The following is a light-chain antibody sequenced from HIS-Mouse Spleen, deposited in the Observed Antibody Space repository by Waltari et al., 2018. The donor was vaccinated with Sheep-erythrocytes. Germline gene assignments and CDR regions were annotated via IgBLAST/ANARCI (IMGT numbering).Light chain of an antibody. CDR3: YSTDSSGNHSNWV. CDR1: ALPKKY. Sequence: SYELTQPPSVSVSPGQTARITCSGDALPKKYAYWYQQKSGQAPVLVIYEDSKRPSGLPERFSGSSSGTMATLTIRGAQVEDEADYYCYSTDSSGNHSNWVFGGGTKLTVL. V-gene: IGLV3-10*01. CDR2: EDS. J-gene: IGLJ3*02.